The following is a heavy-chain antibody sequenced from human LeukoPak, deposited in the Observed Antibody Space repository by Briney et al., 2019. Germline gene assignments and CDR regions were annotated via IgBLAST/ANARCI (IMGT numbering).Heavy chain of an antibody. CDR1: GYTFTGYY. V-gene: IGHV1-2*02. CDR3: AREIVKGLLSFGELLP. Sequence: ASVKVSCKASGYTFTGYYMHWVRQAPGQGLEWMGWINPNSGGTNYAQKFQGRVTMTRDTSISTAYMELSRLRSDDTAVYYCAREIVKGLLSFGELLPWGQGTLVTVSS. J-gene: IGHJ4*02. CDR2: INPNSGGT. D-gene: IGHD3-10*01.